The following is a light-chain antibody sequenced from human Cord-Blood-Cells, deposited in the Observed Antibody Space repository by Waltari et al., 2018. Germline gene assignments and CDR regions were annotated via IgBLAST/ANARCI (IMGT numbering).Light chain of an antibody. CDR2: DVS. Sequence: QSSLTQPRSVAGSPGQAVTISCHGTSSDVGCYYYFLWYQQHPGKAPKLMIYDVSKRPSGVPDRFSGSKSGNTASLTISGLQAEDEADYYCCSYAGSYTYVFGTGTKVTVL. J-gene: IGLJ1*01. CDR3: CSYAGSYTYV. V-gene: IGLV2-11*01. CDR1: SSDVGCYYY.